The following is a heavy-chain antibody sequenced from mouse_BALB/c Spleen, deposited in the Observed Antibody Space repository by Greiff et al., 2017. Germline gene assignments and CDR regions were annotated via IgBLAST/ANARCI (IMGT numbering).Heavy chain of an antibody. CDR3: ARGAY. CDR2: INPSNGRT. CDR1: GYTFTSYW. Sequence: QVQLQQPGAELVKPGASVKLFCKASGYTFTSYWMHWVKQRPGQGLEWIGEINPSNGRTNYNEKFKSKATLTVYKSSSTAYMQLSSLTSEDSAVYYCARGAYWGQGTLVTVSA. J-gene: IGHJ3*01. V-gene: IGHV1S81*02.